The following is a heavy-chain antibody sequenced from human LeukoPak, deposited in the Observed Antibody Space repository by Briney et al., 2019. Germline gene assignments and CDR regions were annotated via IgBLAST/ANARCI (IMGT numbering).Heavy chain of an antibody. Sequence: SETLSLTCTVSGGSISSGGYYWSWIRQHPGKGLEWIGYIYYSGSTYYNPSLKSRVTISVDTSKNQFSLKLSSVTAADTAVYYCARFYRGRGYFDYWGQGTLVTVSS. CDR3: ARFYRGRGYFDY. CDR1: GGSISSGGYY. J-gene: IGHJ4*02. D-gene: IGHD4-11*01. CDR2: IYYSGST. V-gene: IGHV4-31*03.